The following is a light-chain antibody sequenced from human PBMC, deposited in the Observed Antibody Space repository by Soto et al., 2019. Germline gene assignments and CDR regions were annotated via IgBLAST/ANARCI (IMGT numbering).Light chain of an antibody. CDR3: QQYGSSPYT. Sequence: EVVLTRSPGTLSLSPGERATLSCRASQSVISSCLAWYQQKPGHAPRLLIYDASSRATGIPDRFSGSGPGTDFTLTISRLEPEDFAVYFCQQYGSSPYTFGQGTKLEIK. CDR1: QSVISSC. J-gene: IGKJ2*01. CDR2: DAS. V-gene: IGKV3-20*01.